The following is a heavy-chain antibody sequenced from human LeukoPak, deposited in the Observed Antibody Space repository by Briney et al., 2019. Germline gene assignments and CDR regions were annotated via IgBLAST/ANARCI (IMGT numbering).Heavy chain of an antibody. V-gene: IGHV4-39*01. D-gene: IGHD5-18*01. CDR1: GGSISSSSYY. J-gene: IGHJ4*02. CDR3: RAYSPGFYFDS. Sequence: PSETLSLTCTVSGGSISSSSYYWGWIRQPPGKGLEWIGSIYYPGNTYYNPSLKGRVTISLDTSKKQFSLKLSFETAPDTAVYFRRAYSPGFYFDSWGQGTLVTVSS. CDR2: IYYPGNT.